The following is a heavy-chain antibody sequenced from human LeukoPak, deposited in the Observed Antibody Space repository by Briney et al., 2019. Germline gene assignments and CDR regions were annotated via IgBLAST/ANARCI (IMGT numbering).Heavy chain of an antibody. CDR2: MNSGGST. D-gene: IGHD4-17*01. CDR3: ARDDGDNAYDY. Sequence: PGGSLRLSCAASGFTVSNDFMNWVRQAPGKGLEWVSAMNSGGSTFYADSVKGRFTISRDNAKNSLYLQMNSLRAEDTAVYYCARDDGDNAYDYWGQGTLVTVSS. V-gene: IGHV3-53*01. J-gene: IGHJ4*02. CDR1: GFTVSNDF.